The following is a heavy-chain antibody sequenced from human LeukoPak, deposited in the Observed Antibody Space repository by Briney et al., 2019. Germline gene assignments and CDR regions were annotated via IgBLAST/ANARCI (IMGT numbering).Heavy chain of an antibody. CDR3: AREAGGYYDSSGSYYFDY. CDR2: ISAYNGNT. V-gene: IGHV1-18*01. D-gene: IGHD3-22*01. J-gene: IGHJ4*02. CDR1: GGTFNSYA. Sequence: ASVKVSCKASGGTFNSYAISWVRQAPGQGLEWMGWISAYNGNTNYAQKLQGRVTMTTDTSTSTAYMELRSLRSDDTAVYYCAREAGGYYDSSGSYYFDYWGQGTLVTVSS.